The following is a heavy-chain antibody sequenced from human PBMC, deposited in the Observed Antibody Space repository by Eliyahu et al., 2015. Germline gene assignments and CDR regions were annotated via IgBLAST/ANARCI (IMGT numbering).Heavy chain of an antibody. J-gene: IGHJ2*01. V-gene: IGHV4-59*01. CDR3: ARDVYCSGGSCFDWFFDL. Sequence: QVQLQESGPGLVKPSETLSLTCTVSGASISSYYWSWIRQPPGKGLEWIGYIYSSGSTNYNPSLKSRVTISVDTSKNQFSLKLSSVTAADTAVYYCARDVYCSGGSCFDWFFDLWGRGTLVTVSS. CDR2: IYSSGST. CDR1: GASISSYY. D-gene: IGHD2-15*01.